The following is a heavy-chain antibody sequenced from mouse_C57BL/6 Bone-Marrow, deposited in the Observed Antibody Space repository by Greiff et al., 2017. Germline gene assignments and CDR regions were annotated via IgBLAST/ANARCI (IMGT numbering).Heavy chain of an antibody. J-gene: IGHJ3*01. CDR2: IYPGSGST. CDR3: ARRGSGHGFAY. CDR1: GYTFTSYW. V-gene: IGHV1-55*01. Sequence: VQLQQPGAELVKPGASVKMSCKASGYTFTSYWITWVKQRPGQGLEWIGDIYPGSGSTNYNEKFKSKATLTVDTSSSTAYMQLSSLPAEDSAVYCCARRGSGHGFAYWGQGTLVTVSA. D-gene: IGHD3-2*02.